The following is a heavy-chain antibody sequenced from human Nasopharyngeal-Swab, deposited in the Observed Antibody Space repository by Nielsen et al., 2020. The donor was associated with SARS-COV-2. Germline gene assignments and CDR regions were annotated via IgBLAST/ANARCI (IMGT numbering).Heavy chain of an antibody. D-gene: IGHD2-21*02. CDR2: INPNSGDT. J-gene: IGHJ4*02. CDR1: GYTFTGYH. V-gene: IGHV1-2*06. CDR3: ARDYCGGDCFVDY. Sequence: ASVKVSCKASGYTFTGYHMHWVRQAPGQGLEWMGRINPNSGDTNYAQKFQGRVTMTRDTSITTAYMELSRLRSDDTAVYYCARDYCGGDCFVDYWGQGTLVTVSS.